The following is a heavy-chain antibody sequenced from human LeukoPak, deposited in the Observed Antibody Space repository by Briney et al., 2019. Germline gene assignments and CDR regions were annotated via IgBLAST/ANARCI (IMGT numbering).Heavy chain of an antibody. V-gene: IGHV4-34*01. CDR1: GGSFSGYY. J-gene: IGHJ4*02. CDR3: AREIVEYYDILTGQRENYFDY. D-gene: IGHD3-9*01. CDR2: INHSGST. Sequence: PSETLSLTCAVYGGSFSGYYWSWIRQPPGKGLEWIGEINHSGSTNYNPSLKSRVTMSVDTSKKQFSLKLTSVTAADTAVYYCAREIVEYYDILTGQRENYFDYWGQGTLVTVSS.